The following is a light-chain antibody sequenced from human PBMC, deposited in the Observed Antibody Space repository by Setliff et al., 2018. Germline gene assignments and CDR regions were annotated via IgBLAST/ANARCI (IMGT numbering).Light chain of an antibody. CDR3: AAWDDSLNGDV. CDR1: SSNIGSNT. J-gene: IGLJ1*01. V-gene: IGLV1-44*01. Sequence: QSVLTQPPSASGTPGQRVTISCSGSSSNIGSNTVNWYQQLPGTAPKLLIYRNNQRPSGVPDRFSGSKSGTSAPLAISGLQSEDEADYYCAAWDDSLNGDVFGTGTKVTVL. CDR2: RNN.